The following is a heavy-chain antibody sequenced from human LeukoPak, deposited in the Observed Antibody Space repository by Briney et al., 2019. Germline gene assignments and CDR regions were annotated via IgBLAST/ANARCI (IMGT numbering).Heavy chain of an antibody. V-gene: IGHV3-64D*06. CDR2: ISSNGGST. CDR3: VKARGYCSGGSCLAFDI. J-gene: IGHJ3*02. Sequence: GGSLRLSCSASGFTFSNYAMHWVRQAPGKGLEYVSAISSNGGSTYYADSVKGRFTISRDNSKNTLYLQMSSLRAEDTAVYYCVKARGYCSGGSCLAFDIWGQGTMVTVSS. D-gene: IGHD2-15*01. CDR1: GFTFSNYA.